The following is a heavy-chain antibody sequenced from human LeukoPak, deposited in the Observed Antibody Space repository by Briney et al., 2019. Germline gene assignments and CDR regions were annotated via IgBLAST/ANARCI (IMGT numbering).Heavy chain of an antibody. J-gene: IGHJ4*02. CDR2: IKSKTDGGTT. CDR3: TTDRCGGDCYTYFDY. Sequence: GGSLRLSCAASGFTFSNAWMSWVRQAPGKGLEWVGRIKSKTDGGTTDYAAPVKGRFTISRDDSKNTLYLQMNSLKTEDTAVYYCTTDRCGGDCYTYFDYWGQGTLVTVSS. D-gene: IGHD2-21*01. V-gene: IGHV3-15*01. CDR1: GFTFSNAW.